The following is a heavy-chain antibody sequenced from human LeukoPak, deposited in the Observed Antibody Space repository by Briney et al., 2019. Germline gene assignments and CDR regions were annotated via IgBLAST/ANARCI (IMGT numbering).Heavy chain of an antibody. CDR3: ARDLATRQRTGLYDS. J-gene: IGHJ4*02. D-gene: IGHD3-16*02. CDR2: ISSSSSTI. Sequence: HPGGSLRLSCAASGFTFSSYGMNWVRQAPGKGLEWVSYISSSSSTIYYADSVKGRITISRDNSRNTLYLQMNSLRAEDTAVYYCARDLATRQRTGLYDSWGQGALVTVSS. V-gene: IGHV3-48*01. CDR1: GFTFSSYG.